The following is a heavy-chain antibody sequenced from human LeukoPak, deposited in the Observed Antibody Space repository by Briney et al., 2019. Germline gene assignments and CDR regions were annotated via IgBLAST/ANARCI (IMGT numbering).Heavy chain of an antibody. J-gene: IGHJ6*02. CDR3: ARDPGSYFYYYYGMDV. CDR1: GYTFTGYY. Sequence: GASVKVSCKASGYTFTGYYMLWVRQAPGQGLEWMGWINPNSGGTNYAQKFQGRVTMTRDTSISTAYMELSRLRSDDTAVYYCARDPGSYFYYYYGMDVWGQGTTVTVSS. D-gene: IGHD1-26*01. CDR2: INPNSGGT. V-gene: IGHV1-2*02.